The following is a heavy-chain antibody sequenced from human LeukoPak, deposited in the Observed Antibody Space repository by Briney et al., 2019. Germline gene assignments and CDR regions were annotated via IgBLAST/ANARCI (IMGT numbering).Heavy chain of an antibody. J-gene: IGHJ4*02. CDR3: ARGRSRRDGFLY. V-gene: IGHV4-30-2*06. CDR1: GGSISSGGYS. Sequence: PSETLSLTCAVSGGSISSGGYSWSWIRQSPGKGLEWIGYTYPSGNTFYNPSLKSRVTISVDRSKSQFSLKLSSVTAADTAVYYCARGRSRRDGFLYWGQGTLVTVSS. D-gene: IGHD5-24*01. CDR2: TYPSGNT.